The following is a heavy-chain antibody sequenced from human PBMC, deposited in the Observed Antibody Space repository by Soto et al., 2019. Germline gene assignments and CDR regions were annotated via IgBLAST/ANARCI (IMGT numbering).Heavy chain of an antibody. CDR1: GFTVSSNY. V-gene: IGHV3-66*01. J-gene: IGHJ5*02. CDR2: IYSGGST. CDR3: ARDIRGPYYYGSGSYGT. D-gene: IGHD3-10*01. Sequence: PGGSLRLSCAASGFTVSSNYMSWVRQAPGKGLEWVSVIYSGGSTYYADSVKGRFTISRDNSKNTLYLQMNSLRAEDTAVYYCARDIRGPYYYGSGSYGTWGQGTLVTVSS.